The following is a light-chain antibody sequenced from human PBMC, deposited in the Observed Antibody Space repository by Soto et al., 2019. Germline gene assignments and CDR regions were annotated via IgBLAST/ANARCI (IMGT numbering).Light chain of an antibody. CDR1: QSVSGN. CDR3: QQYNNWPRT. J-gene: IGKJ1*01. Sequence: EIVMTQSPATLSVSPGERATLSCRASQSVSGNLAWYQQKPGQAPRLLIYGASTRATGIPARFSGSGSGTEFPLTISSLQSEDFAVYYCQQYNNWPRTFGQGTNVEIK. CDR2: GAS. V-gene: IGKV3-15*01.